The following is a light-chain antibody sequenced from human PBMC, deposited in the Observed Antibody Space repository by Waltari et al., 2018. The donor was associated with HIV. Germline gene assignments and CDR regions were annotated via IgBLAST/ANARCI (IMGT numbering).Light chain of an antibody. CDR3: ASWDDKLSHWV. V-gene: IGLV1-47*01. Sequence: QSVLTQPPSASKSPGQRVLISCSGTNSNVGKNFVSWFQHVPGGAPKLVIYRNDRRPSGVPDRFSGAKSGSSATLAISGLQSDDEADYFCASWDDKLSHWVFGVGTKLTV. CDR2: RND. CDR1: NSNVGKNF. J-gene: IGLJ3*02.